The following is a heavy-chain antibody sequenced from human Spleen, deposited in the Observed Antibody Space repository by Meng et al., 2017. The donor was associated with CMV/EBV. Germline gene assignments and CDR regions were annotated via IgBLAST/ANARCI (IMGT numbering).Heavy chain of an antibody. CDR1: GFTFSTYD. D-gene: IGHD3-10*01. J-gene: IGHJ4*02. CDR3: ARGRYGSELF. CDR2: IGTAGDT. V-gene: IGHV3-13*01. Sequence: GGSLRLSCAASGFTFSTYDMHWIRQATGKGLEWVSGIGTAGDTYYADSVKGRFTISRENAKNSLYLQMNSLRAEDTATYYCARGRYGSELFWGRGTLVTVSS.